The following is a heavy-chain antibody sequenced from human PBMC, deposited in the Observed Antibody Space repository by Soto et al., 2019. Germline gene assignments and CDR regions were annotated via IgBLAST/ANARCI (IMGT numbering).Heavy chain of an antibody. V-gene: IGHV4-30-4*01. J-gene: IGHJ4*01. D-gene: IGHD6-19*01. CDR2: IFYSGST. Sequence: SETLSLTCTVYGGSISSGDYSWTWIRQPPGKGLECIGYIFYSGSTYYNPSLKSRVTISLDTSRNRFSLKLRSVTAADTAVYYCARVLVGERVKWLVRGHLDYWGHGTMFTVSS. CDR1: GGSISSGDYS. CDR3: ARVLVGERVKWLVRGHLDY.